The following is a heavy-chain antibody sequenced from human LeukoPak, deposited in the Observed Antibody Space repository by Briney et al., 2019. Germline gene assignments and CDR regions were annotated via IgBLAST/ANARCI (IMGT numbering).Heavy chain of an antibody. Sequence: SETLSLTCTVSGGSISSGGYYWSWIRQHPGKGLEWIGYIYYSGSTYYNPSLKSRVTISVDTSKNQFSLKLTAVTAADTAVYYCAREAPGAGHFDYWGQGSLVTVSS. D-gene: IGHD7-27*01. V-gene: IGHV4-61*08. CDR1: GGSISSGGYY. CDR3: AREAPGAGHFDY. J-gene: IGHJ4*02. CDR2: IYYSGST.